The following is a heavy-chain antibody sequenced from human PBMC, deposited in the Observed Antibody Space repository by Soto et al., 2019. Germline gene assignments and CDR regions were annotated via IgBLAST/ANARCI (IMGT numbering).Heavy chain of an antibody. J-gene: IGHJ2*01. CDR2: NIPIFDRT. V-gene: IGHV1-69*12. D-gene: IGHD5-12*01. CDR1: GGTFNGYI. Sequence: QFQLVQSGAEVRKPGSSVKVSCKASGGTFNGYIVSWVRQAPGQGLEWMGGNIPIFDRTNYAQKFQGRVTITADESSSTAYMELSSLRSEDTAVYYCARSPNLASWYFDLWGRGTLVTVSS. CDR3: ARSPNLASWYFDL.